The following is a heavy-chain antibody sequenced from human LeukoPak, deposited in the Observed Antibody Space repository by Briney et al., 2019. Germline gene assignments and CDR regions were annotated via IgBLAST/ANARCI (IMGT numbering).Heavy chain of an antibody. J-gene: IGHJ3*02. D-gene: IGHD3-22*01. CDR3: ARVGYYDSSGYYDDAFDI. CDR1: GFTFSSYW. CDR2: ITQDGSEK. V-gene: IGHV3-7*01. Sequence: GGSLRLSCAASGFTFSSYWMSWVRQAPGKGLEWVANITQDGSEKYYVDSVKGRFTISRDNAKNSLYLQMNSLRAEDTAVYYCARVGYYDSSGYYDDAFDIWGQGTMVTVSS.